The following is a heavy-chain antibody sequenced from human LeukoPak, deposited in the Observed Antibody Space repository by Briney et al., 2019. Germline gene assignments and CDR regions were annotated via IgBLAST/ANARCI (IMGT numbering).Heavy chain of an antibody. CDR1: GGSINSDNYY. D-gene: IGHD5-18*01. CDR3: ARAGGYSYGYPLNY. V-gene: IGHV4-39*01. Sequence: SETLSLTCTVSGGSINSDNYYWGWIRQPPGKGLEWIGNIYYSGSTYYNPSLKSRVTISVDTSKNQFSLQLRSVTAADTAVYYCARAGGYSYGYPLNYWGQGTLVTVSS. J-gene: IGHJ4*02. CDR2: IYYSGST.